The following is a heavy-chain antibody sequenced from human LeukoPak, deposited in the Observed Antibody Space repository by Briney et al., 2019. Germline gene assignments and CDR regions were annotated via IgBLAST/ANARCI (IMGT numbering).Heavy chain of an antibody. CDR2: MNPNSGNT. Sequence: ASVKVSCKASGYTFTTYDINWVRQASGQGLEWMGWMNPNSGNTGYAQRFQGRVTMTRDTSISTAYMELNSLTSEDTAVYYCAKNVRDTGTFDYWGQGTLVTVSS. CDR3: AKNVRDTGTFDY. CDR1: GYTFTTYD. D-gene: IGHD5-18*01. J-gene: IGHJ4*02. V-gene: IGHV1-8*01.